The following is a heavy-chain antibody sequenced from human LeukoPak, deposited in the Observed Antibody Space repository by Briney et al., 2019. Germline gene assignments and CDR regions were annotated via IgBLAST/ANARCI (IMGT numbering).Heavy chain of an antibody. CDR1: GYTFTDYY. Sequence: PGASVKVSCKASGYTFTDYYMHWVRQAPGQGLEWMGRINPDSGGTNYAQKFQGRVTVTRDTSISTAYMELSRLRSDDTAMYYCARGVLEEIEYSSHDAFDIWGQGTMVAVSS. J-gene: IGHJ3*02. CDR2: INPDSGGT. CDR3: ARGVLEEIEYSSHDAFDI. D-gene: IGHD6-6*01. V-gene: IGHV1-2*06.